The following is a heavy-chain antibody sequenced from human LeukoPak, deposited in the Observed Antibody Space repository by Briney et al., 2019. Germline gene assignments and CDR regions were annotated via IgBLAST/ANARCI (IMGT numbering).Heavy chain of an antibody. D-gene: IGHD6-19*01. CDR3: GRDRAVAGTAVDAFDM. V-gene: IGHV1-2*02. J-gene: IGHJ3*02. CDR2: INPNSGGI. CDR1: GYTFTCNY. Sequence: ASVKVSCKASGYTFTCNYIHWVRQAPGQGLEWMGWINPNSGGIKYAQKFQGRVTMTRDTSISTAYMELFRLRSDDTAVYYCGRDRAVAGTAVDAFDMWGQGTMVIVSS.